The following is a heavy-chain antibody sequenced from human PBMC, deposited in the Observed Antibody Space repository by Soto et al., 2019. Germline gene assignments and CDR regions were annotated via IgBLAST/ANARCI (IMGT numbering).Heavy chain of an antibody. CDR3: ANDRGGDCPDNSCYFGADY. CDR2: ISDTVSSH. Sequence: PGGSARCSSWAPVFTFLSHGMHCLRQAPGKGLECVAVISDTVSSHYYAVSVERRFTISRENSKNTLSMHMDRLRVEDTAVYYCANDRGGDCPDNSCYFGADYWGQGTPVTVSS. D-gene: IGHD2-2*01. V-gene: IGHV3-30*18. CDR1: VFTFLSHG. J-gene: IGHJ4*02.